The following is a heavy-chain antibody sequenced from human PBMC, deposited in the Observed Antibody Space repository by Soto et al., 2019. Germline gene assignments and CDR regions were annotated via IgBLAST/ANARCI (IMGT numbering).Heavy chain of an antibody. CDR3: ATFGRTYYDFWSGYSPYNWFDP. Sequence: ASVKVSCKVSGYTLTELSMHWVRQAPGKGLEWMGGFDPEDGETIYAQKFQGRVTMTEDTSTDTAYMELSSLRSEDTAVYYCATFGRTYYDFWSGYSPYNWFDPWGQGTLVTVSS. CDR2: FDPEDGET. J-gene: IGHJ5*02. D-gene: IGHD3-3*01. CDR1: GYTLTELS. V-gene: IGHV1-24*01.